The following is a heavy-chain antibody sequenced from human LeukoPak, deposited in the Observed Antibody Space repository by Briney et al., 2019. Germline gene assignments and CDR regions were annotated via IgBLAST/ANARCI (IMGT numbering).Heavy chain of an antibody. CDR3: ARGSLRSYYDFWSGYYTGVFDY. CDR2: ISAYNGNT. CDR1: GYTFTSYG. V-gene: IGHV1-18*01. J-gene: IGHJ4*02. Sequence: ASVKVSCKASGYTFTSYGISWVRQAPGRGLEWMGWISAYNGNTNYAQKLQGRVTMTTDTSTSTAYMELRSLRSDDTAVYYCARGSLRSYYDFWSGYYTGVFDYWGQGTLVTVSS. D-gene: IGHD3-3*01.